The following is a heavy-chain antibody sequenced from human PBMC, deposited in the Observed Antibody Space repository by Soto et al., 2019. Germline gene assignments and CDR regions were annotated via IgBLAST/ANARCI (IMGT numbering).Heavy chain of an antibody. D-gene: IGHD3-3*01. CDR1: GFTFSSYS. CDR3: AREVYYDFWSGFYKLDAFDF. CDR2: ISGSSSYI. Sequence: EVQLVESGGGLVKPGGSLRLSCAASGFTFSSYSMNWVRQAPGKGLEWVSSISGSSSYIYYADSVKGRFTISRDNAKNSLYLQMSSLRAEDTAVYYCAREVYYDFWSGFYKLDAFDFWGQGTMVSVSS. V-gene: IGHV3-21*01. J-gene: IGHJ3*01.